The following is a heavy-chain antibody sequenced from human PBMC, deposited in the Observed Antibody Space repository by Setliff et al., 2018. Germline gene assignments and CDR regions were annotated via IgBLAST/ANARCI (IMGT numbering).Heavy chain of an antibody. J-gene: IGHJ6*03. CDR2: ISSSGSTM. Sequence: GGSLRLSCAASGFTFSSYEMNWVRRAPGKGLQWVSYISSSGSTMYYADSVTGRFTISRDNAKNSLYLQMNSLRAEDTAVYYCATSPPLYYYYYYYMDVWGKGTTVTVSS. CDR1: GFTFSSYE. CDR3: ATSPPLYYYYYYYMDV. V-gene: IGHV3-48*03.